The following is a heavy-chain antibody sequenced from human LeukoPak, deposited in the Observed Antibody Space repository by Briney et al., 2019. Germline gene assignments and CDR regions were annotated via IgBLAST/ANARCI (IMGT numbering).Heavy chain of an antibody. D-gene: IGHD3-9*01. CDR2: IYYSGST. J-gene: IGHJ4*02. CDR1: GGSISSSSYY. Sequence: SETLSLTCTVSGGSISSSSYYWGWIRQPPGKGLEWIGSIYYSGSTYYNPSLKSRVTISVDTSKNQFSLKLSSVTAADTAVYYCAREWWSYDTLTGYSRFDYWGQGTLVTVSS. V-gene: IGHV4-39*07. CDR3: AREWWSYDTLTGYSRFDY.